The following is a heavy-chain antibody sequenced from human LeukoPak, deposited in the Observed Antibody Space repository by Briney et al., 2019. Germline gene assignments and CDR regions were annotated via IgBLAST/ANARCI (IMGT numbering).Heavy chain of an antibody. CDR3: VRGGYYYGWFDP. D-gene: IGHD5-12*01. Sequence: SVTVSCKAPGGTFTDYSISWVRQAPGQGLEWMGRIIPILDQSNYAQKFQGRVTFTADKSTTTASMELSSLKSDDTAVYYCVRGGYYYGWFDPWGQGTLVTV. J-gene: IGHJ5*02. V-gene: IGHV1-69*02. CDR2: IIPILDQS. CDR1: GGTFTDYS.